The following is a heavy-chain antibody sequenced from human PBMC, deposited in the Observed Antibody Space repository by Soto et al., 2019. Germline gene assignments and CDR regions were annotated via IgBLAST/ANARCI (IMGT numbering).Heavy chain of an antibody. CDR3: ARGHSTDCSNGVCSFFYNHEMDV. D-gene: IGHD2-8*01. Sequence: VRQAPGQGLEWLGRINPKSGGTSTAQKFQGWVTMTRDRSISTVYMELTRLRSDDTAVYFCARGHSTDCSNGVCSFFYNHEMDVWGQGTTVTVSS. V-gene: IGHV1-2*04. CDR2: INPKSGGT. J-gene: IGHJ6*02.